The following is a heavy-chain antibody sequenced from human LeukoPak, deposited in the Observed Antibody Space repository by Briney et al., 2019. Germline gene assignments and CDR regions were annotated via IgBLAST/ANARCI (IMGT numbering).Heavy chain of an antibody. CDR1: EFTFSDYY. Sequence: GGSLRLSCAASEFTFSDYYMSWIRQAPGKGLAWVSYISSTSSTKYYADSVKGRFTISRDNAKSSLYLQMNSLRAEDTAVYYCARDSPNEGILWWSIDYWGQGTLVTVSS. CDR3: ARDSPNEGILWWSIDY. D-gene: IGHD2-21*01. J-gene: IGHJ4*02. CDR2: ISSTSSTK. V-gene: IGHV3-11*04.